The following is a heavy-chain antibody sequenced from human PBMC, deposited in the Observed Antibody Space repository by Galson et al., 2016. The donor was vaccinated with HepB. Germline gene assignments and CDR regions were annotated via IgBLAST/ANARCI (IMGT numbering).Heavy chain of an antibody. Sequence: SLRLSCAASGFTFSTYAMSWVRQAPGKGLEWVSGISGRGGYTYYADSVRGRFTISRDNSQNTVYLQMNTLRADDTAVYYCAKDARALTGNKYDFDSWGQGTLVTVSS. J-gene: IGHJ5*01. V-gene: IGHV3-23*01. CDR1: GFTFSTYA. CDR2: ISGRGGYT. CDR3: AKDARALTGNKYDFDS. D-gene: IGHD1-14*01.